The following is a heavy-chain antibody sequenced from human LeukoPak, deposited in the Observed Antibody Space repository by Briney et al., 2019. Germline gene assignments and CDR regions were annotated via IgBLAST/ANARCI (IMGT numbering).Heavy chain of an antibody. CDR1: GFTFSNAW. J-gene: IGHJ4*02. V-gene: IGHV3-15*01. CDR3: TTVNLDYGDYAFVDY. Sequence: KPGGSLRLSCAASGFTFSNAWMSWVRQAPGKGLEWVGRIKSKTDGGTTDYAAPVKGRFTISRDDSKNTLHLQMNSLKTEDTAVYYCTTVNLDYGDYAFVDYWGQGTLVTVSS. CDR2: IKSKTDGGTT. D-gene: IGHD4-17*01.